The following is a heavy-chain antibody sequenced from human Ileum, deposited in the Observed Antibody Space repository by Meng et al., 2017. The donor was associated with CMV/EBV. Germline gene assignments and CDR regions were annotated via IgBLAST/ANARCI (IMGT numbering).Heavy chain of an antibody. CDR3: TRGDGDHSSKFDY. CDR2: INTNTGNP. Sequence: CKTSGYNFITYGINWMRLAPGQRLEWMGWINTNTGNPTYAQDFTGRFVFSLDTSVSTTYLQINSLTTEDSALYYCTRGDGDHSSKFDYWGQGTLVTVSS. V-gene: IGHV7-4-1*02. J-gene: IGHJ4*02. D-gene: IGHD5-24*01. CDR1: GYNFITYG.